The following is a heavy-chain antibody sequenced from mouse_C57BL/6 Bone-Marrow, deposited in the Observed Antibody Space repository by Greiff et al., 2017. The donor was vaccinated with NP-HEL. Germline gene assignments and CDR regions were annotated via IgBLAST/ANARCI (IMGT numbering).Heavy chain of an antibody. CDR1: GFTFSNYW. V-gene: IGHV6-3*01. CDR2: IRLKSDNYAT. CDR3: TITTVVATPYFDY. J-gene: IGHJ2*01. Sequence: EVKLEESGGGLVQPGGSMKLSCVASGFTFSNYWMNWVRQSPEKGLEWVAQIRLKSDNYATLYAESVKGRFTISRDDSKSSVYLQMNNLRAEDTGIYYCTITTVVATPYFDYWGQGTTLTVSS. D-gene: IGHD1-1*01.